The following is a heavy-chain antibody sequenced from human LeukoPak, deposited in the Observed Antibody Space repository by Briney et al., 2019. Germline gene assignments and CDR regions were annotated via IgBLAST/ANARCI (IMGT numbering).Heavy chain of an antibody. J-gene: IGHJ4*02. CDR2: ISGSGGAA. D-gene: IGHD1-26*01. CDR3: AKDTPYSGSYYDFDY. V-gene: IGHV3-23*01. Sequence: GGSLRLSCAASGFTFSNNWMHWVRQAPGKGLEWVSGISGSGGAAYYADSVKGRFTNSRDNSKNTLYLRMNSLRAEDTAVYYCAKDTPYSGSYYDFDYWGQGTLVTVSS. CDR1: GFTFSNNW.